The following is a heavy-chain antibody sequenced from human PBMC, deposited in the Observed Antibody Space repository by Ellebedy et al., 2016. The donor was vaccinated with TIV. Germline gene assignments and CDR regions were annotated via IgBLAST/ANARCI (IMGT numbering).Heavy chain of an antibody. CDR1: GFSLSGFG. V-gene: IGHV3-11*01. J-gene: IGHJ4*02. CDR2: INYGGSAI. Sequence: PGGSLRLSCSASGFSLSGFGMNWIRQAPGKGLEWLSYINYGGSAILYADSVRGRFTISRDNAKNSLYLEMNNLRADDTAVYYCARDPVYHDTPSFDYWGQGTLVTVSS. CDR3: ARDPVYHDTPSFDY. D-gene: IGHD3-22*01.